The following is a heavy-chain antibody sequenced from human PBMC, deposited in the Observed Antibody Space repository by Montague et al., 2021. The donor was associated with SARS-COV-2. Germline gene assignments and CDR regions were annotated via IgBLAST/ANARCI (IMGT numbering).Heavy chain of an antibody. D-gene: IGHD6-19*01. CDR1: GFTVSSNY. CDR2: IYSGGST. J-gene: IGHJ6*02. Sequence: SPRLSCAASGFTVSSNYMSWVRQAPGKGLEWVSVIYSGGSTYYADSVTGRFTISSHNSKNTLYLQMNSLRAEDTAVYYCAREGQIGWYDPWYYYGMDVWGQGTTVTVSS. CDR3: AREGQIGWYDPWYYYGMDV. V-gene: IGHV3-53*04.